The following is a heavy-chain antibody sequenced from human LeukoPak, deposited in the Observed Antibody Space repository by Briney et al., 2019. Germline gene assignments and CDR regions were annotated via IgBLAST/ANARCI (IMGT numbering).Heavy chain of an antibody. CDR3: ARVRYCSSTSCP. CDR1: DGSISSSSYD. CDR2: IYYSGNT. V-gene: IGHV4-39*07. Sequence: SETLSLTCSVSDGSISSSSYDWGWIRQPPGKGLEWIGSIYYSGNTHYNPSLKSRLTISVDRSKNQFSLRLSSVTAADTAVYYCARVRYCSSTSCPWGQGTLVTVSS. D-gene: IGHD2-2*01. J-gene: IGHJ5*02.